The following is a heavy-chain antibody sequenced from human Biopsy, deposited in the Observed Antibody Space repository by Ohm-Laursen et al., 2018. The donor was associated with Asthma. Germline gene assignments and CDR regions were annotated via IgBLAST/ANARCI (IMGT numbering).Heavy chain of an antibody. CDR2: ISWYSATI. J-gene: IGHJ4*02. CDR1: GFTFDEYT. Sequence: SLRLSCAASGFTFDEYTMHWVRQAPGKGLEWVSGISWYSATIGYADSVEGRFTISRDNAKNPVFLHMDSLRPEDTAFYYCAKVRSDWVITESFDYWGQGVLVTVSS. CDR3: AKVRSDWVITESFDY. V-gene: IGHV3-9*01. D-gene: IGHD3-22*01.